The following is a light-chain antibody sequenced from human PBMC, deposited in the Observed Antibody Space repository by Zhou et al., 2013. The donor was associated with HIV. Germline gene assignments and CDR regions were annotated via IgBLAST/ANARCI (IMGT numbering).Light chain of an antibody. J-gene: IGKJ1*01. V-gene: IGKV1-39*01. CDR1: QSIDNY. CDR2: SAS. Sequence: DIQMTQSPSSLSASVGDRVTISCRASQSIDNYLNWYQQRPGKAPKLLIYSASTVQSGVPSRFSGSGYGTDFTLAISSLQPEDFATYYCQQYYSYPTWTFGQGTKVEIK. CDR3: QQYYSYPTWT.